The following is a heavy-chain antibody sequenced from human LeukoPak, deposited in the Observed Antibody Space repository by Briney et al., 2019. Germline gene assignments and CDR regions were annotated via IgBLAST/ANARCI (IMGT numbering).Heavy chain of an antibody. J-gene: IGHJ4*02. CDR1: GGSFSGYY. Sequence: SETLSLTCAVYGGSFSGYYWSWIRQPPGKGLEWIGEINHSGSTNYNPSLKSRVTISVDTSKNQFSLKLSSVTAADTAVYYCARDGRYSSGWYVRPDYWGQGTLVTVSS. D-gene: IGHD6-19*01. CDR2: INHSGST. CDR3: ARDGRYSSGWYVRPDY. V-gene: IGHV4-34*01.